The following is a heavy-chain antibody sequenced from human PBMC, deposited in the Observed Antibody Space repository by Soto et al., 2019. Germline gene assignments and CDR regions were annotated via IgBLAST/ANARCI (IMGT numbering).Heavy chain of an antibody. V-gene: IGHV1-2*04. Sequence: ASVKVSCKDSGYTSTGSYMHWVRQAPGQGLEWMGWTNPHRGGTNYAQNFQGWVTMTRDTSISTAYMELSRLRSDDTAVYYCARDGYSSSWLTRSDLDDAFDIWGQGTMVTVSS. D-gene: IGHD6-13*01. CDR2: TNPHRGGT. CDR1: GYTSTGSY. J-gene: IGHJ3*02. CDR3: ARDGYSSSWLTRSDLDDAFDI.